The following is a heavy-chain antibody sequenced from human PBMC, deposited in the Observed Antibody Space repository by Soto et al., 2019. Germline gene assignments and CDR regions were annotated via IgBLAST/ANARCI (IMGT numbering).Heavy chain of an antibody. Sequence: SATLSLTCALSSGSISSSNCSRWIRQPPGKGLEWIGEIYHSGSTNYNPFLKSRVTISVDKSKNQFSLKLSSVTAADTAVYYCARAARSSTSCHHFDYWGQGTLVT. CDR3: ARAARSSTSCHHFDY. CDR2: IYHSGST. J-gene: IGHJ4*02. V-gene: IGHV4-4*02. CDR1: SGSISSSNC. D-gene: IGHD2-2*01.